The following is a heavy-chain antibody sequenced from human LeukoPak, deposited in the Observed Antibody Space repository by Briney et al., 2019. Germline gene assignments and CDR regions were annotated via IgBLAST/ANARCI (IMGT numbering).Heavy chain of an antibody. CDR1: GGSISSTTYY. CDR3: ARELGFGVVIINYYYYMDV. CDR2: INYSGST. Sequence: SETLSLTCTVSGGSISSTTYYWVWIRQPPGKGLDWIGSINYSGSTYYNPSLKSRVTISVDTSKNQFSLKLSSVTAADTAVYYCARELGFGVVIINYYYYMDVWGKGTTVTVSS. V-gene: IGHV4-39*07. J-gene: IGHJ6*03. D-gene: IGHD3-3*01.